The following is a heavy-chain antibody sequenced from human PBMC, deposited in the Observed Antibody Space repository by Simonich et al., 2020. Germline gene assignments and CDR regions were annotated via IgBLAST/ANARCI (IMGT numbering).Heavy chain of an antibody. CDR1: GFTFSSYS. D-gene: IGHD6-19*01. CDR2: IISSSSYI. J-gene: IGHJ6*02. Sequence: EVQLVESGGGLVKPGGALRLSCAASGFTFSSYSMNWVRQSPGKGLVWVSSIISSSSYIYYAASWKGRFTISRDNAKNSLYLPMNSLRAEDTAVYYCARWIAVAGTGAYGMDVWGQGTTVTVSS. CDR3: ARWIAVAGTGAYGMDV. V-gene: IGHV3-21*01.